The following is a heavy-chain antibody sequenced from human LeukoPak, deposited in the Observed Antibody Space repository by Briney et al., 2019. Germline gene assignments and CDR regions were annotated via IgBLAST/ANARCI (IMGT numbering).Heavy chain of an antibody. CDR3: AKERERVLRYFDWLPTFDY. D-gene: IGHD3-9*01. Sequence: PGGSLRLSCAASGFTFSSYAMSWVRQAPGKGLEWVSAISGSGGSTYYADSVKGRFTISRDNSKNTLYLQMNSLRAEDTAVYYCAKERERVLRYFDWLPTFDYWGRGTLVTVSS. V-gene: IGHV3-23*01. CDR1: GFTFSSYA. J-gene: IGHJ4*02. CDR2: ISGSGGST.